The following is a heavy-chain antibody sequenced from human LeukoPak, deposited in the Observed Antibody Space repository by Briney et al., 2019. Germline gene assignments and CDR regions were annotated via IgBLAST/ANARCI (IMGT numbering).Heavy chain of an antibody. Sequence: SETLSLTCAVYGGSFSGYYWSWIRQPPGKGLEWIGEINHSGSTNYNPSLKSRVTISVDTSKNQFSLKLSSVTAADTAVYYCARGLSYSSSPLDYWGQGTLVTVSS. D-gene: IGHD6-13*01. CDR2: INHSGST. J-gene: IGHJ4*02. V-gene: IGHV4-34*01. CDR3: ARGLSYSSSPLDY. CDR1: GGSFSGYY.